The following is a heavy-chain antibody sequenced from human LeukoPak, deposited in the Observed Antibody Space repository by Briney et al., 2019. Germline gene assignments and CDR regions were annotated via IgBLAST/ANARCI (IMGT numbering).Heavy chain of an antibody. V-gene: IGHV4-38-2*02. CDR1: GGSLSSYY. CDR2: IYHSGST. Sequence: SETLSLTCTVSGGSLSSYYWGWIRQPPGKGLEWMGGIYHSGSTYYNPSLQRRVTISVDTSKNQYSLTLRSVTAADTALRYCLRDVTRSGELTLCLKGHHDYWGQGTLVTVSS. D-gene: IGHD3-16*02. CDR3: LRDVTRSGELTLCLKGHHDY. J-gene: IGHJ4*02.